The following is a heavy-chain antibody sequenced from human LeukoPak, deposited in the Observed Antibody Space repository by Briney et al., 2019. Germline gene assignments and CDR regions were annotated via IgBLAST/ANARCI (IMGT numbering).Heavy chain of an antibody. Sequence: NSGGSLRLSCAASGFTFSNAWMSWVRQAPGKGLEWVGRIKSITDGGTTDYAAPVKGRFTISRGDSKNTLYLQMDSLETEDTAVYYCTTSRPVLNWGQGTLVTVSS. CDR2: IKSITDGGTT. CDR1: GFTFSNAW. J-gene: IGHJ4*02. V-gene: IGHV3-15*01. CDR3: TTSRPVLN.